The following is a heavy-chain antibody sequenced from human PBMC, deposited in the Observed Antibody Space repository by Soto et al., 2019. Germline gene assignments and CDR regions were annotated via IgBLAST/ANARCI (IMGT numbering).Heavy chain of an antibody. V-gene: IGHV5-10-1*01. D-gene: IGHD5-18*01. Sequence: VSLKVWWSVSWDRCTGYGGSWMRKMPRKGLEWMGRIDPSDSYTNYSPSFQGHVTISADKSISTAYLQWSSLKASDTAMYYCARSSLASRGDRYGHAGMEVWGQGTTVNVSS. CDR3: ARSSLASRGDRYGHAGMEV. J-gene: IGHJ6*02. CDR1: WDRCTGYG. CDR2: IDPSDSYT.